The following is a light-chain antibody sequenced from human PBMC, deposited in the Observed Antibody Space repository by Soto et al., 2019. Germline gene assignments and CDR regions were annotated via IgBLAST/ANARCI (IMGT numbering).Light chain of an antibody. CDR1: SSDIGSYNY. V-gene: IGLV2-14*03. CDR3: SSYTSSSTVI. Sequence: QSVLAQPASVSGSPGQSITISCTGSSSDIGSYNYVCWYQQRPGKAPKLITYDVDYRPSGVSHRFSGSRSGNTASLTISGLQAEDEADYYCSSYTSSSTVIFGGGTKLTVL. J-gene: IGLJ2*01. CDR2: DVD.